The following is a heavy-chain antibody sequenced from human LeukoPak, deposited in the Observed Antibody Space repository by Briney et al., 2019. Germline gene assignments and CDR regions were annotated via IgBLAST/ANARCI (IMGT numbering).Heavy chain of an antibody. D-gene: IGHD4-17*01. V-gene: IGHV3-7*03. CDR1: GFTFNNYH. Sequence: GGSLRLSCATSGFTFNNYHMSWVRQAPGKGLEWVAKIEQDGSKKYYVDSVEGRFSISRDNAKNSLYLQMNSLRAEDTALYYCARGHIDYAFDCWGQGTLVTVSS. CDR3: ARGHIDYAFDC. CDR2: IEQDGSKK. J-gene: IGHJ4*02.